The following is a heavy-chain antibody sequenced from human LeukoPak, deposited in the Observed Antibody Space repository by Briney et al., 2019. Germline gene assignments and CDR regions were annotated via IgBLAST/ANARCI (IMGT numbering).Heavy chain of an antibody. CDR1: GGSISSSSYY. J-gene: IGHJ5*02. CDR2: IYYSGST. V-gene: IGHV4-39*01. Sequence: SETLSLTCTVSGGSISSSSYYWGWIRQPPGKGLEWIGSIYYSGSTYYNPSLKSRVTISVDTSKNQFSLKLSSVTAADTAVYYCARQVAVAGTDWFGPWGQGTLVTVSS. CDR3: ARQVAVAGTDWFGP. D-gene: IGHD6-19*01.